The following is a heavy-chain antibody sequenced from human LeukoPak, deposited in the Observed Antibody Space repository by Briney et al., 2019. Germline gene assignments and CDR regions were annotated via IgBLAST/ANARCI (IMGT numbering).Heavy chain of an antibody. CDR2: INSNGGST. J-gene: IGHJ4*02. CDR1: GFAFSSCT. V-gene: IGHV3-64*01. D-gene: IGHD3-10*01. Sequence: GGSLRLSCAASGFAFSSCTMHWVRQAPGKGLEYVSAINSNGGSTFYANSVKGRFTISRDNSKNTLYLRMGSLRAEDMAVYYCAREVDGSGTFDYWGQGALVTVSS. CDR3: AREVDGSGTFDY.